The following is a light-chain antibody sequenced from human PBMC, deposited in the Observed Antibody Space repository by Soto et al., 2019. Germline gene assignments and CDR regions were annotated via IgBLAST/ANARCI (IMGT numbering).Light chain of an antibody. J-gene: IGLJ3*02. CDR3: SSYTSSSTLV. CDR2: DVT. CDR1: TSDVGAYNY. V-gene: IGLV2-14*03. Sequence: QSALTQPASVSGSLGQSITISCTGTTSDVGAYNYVSWYQQHPGKAPQLVIYDVTNRPSGVSNRFSGSKSANTASLTISGLQAEDEADYYCSSYTSSSTLVFGGVTKLTVL.